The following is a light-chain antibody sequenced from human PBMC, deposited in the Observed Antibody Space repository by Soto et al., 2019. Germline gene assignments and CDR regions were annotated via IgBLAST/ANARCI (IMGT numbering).Light chain of an antibody. V-gene: IGKV3-20*01. CDR3: QQHNNWPPIT. J-gene: IGKJ5*01. CDR1: QSVSSGY. Sequence: EIVLTQSPGTLSLSPGERATLSCRASQSVSSGYLAWYQQKPGQAPRLLIYGASSRATGIPDRFSGSGSGTDFTLTISSLQSEDFAVYYCQQHNNWPPITFGQGTRLEI. CDR2: GAS.